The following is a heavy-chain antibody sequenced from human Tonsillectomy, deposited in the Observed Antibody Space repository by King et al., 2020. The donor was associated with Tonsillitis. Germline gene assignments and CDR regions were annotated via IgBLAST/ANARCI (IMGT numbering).Heavy chain of an antibody. CDR2: IYYSGST. CDR3: ARDQYYYGSGSYYDAFDI. Sequence: VQLQESGPGLVKPSETLSLTCTVSGGSISSYYWSWIRQPPGKGLEWIGYIYYSGSTNYNPSLKSRVTISVDTSKNQFSLKLSSVTAADTAVYYCARDQYYYGSGSYYDAFDIWGQGTMVTVSS. V-gene: IGHV4-59*01. D-gene: IGHD3-10*01. CDR1: GGSISSYY. J-gene: IGHJ3*02.